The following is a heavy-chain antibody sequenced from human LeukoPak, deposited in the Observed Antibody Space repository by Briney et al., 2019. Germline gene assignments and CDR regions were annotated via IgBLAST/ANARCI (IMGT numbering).Heavy chain of an antibody. J-gene: IGHJ4*02. D-gene: IGHD5-24*01. CDR1: GFTFDDYT. CDR2: ISWDGATT. CDR3: AKADHRGNGYNYDY. Sequence: GGSLRLSCGASGFTFDDYTMHWVRQAPGKGLEWVSVISWDGATTYYSGSVKGRFTISRDNSKNSLYLQMNSLKTEDTALYYCAKADHRGNGYNYDYWGRGTMVTDSS. V-gene: IGHV3-43*01.